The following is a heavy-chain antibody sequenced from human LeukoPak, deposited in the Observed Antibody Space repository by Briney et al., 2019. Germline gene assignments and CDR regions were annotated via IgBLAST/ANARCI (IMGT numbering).Heavy chain of an antibody. V-gene: IGHV3-23*01. CDR2: ISGSGGSS. CDR3: AKDLSYGDTSYFYYYMDV. J-gene: IGHJ6*03. Sequence: GGSLRPSCAASGFIYSNFAMNWVRQAPGKGLEWVSVISGSGGSSFYADSVKGRFIISRDNSKNTLYLQMNSLRVEDTAQYYCAKDLSYGDTSYFYYYMDVWGKGTTVTVSS. CDR1: GFIYSNFA. D-gene: IGHD4-17*01.